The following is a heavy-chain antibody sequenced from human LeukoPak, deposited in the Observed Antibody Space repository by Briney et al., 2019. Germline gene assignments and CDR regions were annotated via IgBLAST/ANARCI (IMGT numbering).Heavy chain of an antibody. CDR2: ISYDGSNK. CDR1: GFTFSSYA. Sequence: GGSLRLSCAASGFTFSSYAMHWVRQAPGKGLEWVAVISYDGSNKYYADSVKGRFTISRDNSKNTLYLQMNSLRAEDTAVYYCAKLISGYDPRSISYFDYWGQGTLVTVSS. CDR3: AKLISGYDPRSISYFDY. D-gene: IGHD5-12*01. V-gene: IGHV3-30*04. J-gene: IGHJ4*02.